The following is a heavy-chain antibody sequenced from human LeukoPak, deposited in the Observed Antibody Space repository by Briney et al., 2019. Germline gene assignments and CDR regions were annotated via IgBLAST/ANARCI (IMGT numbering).Heavy chain of an antibody. V-gene: IGHV5-51*01. Sequence: WIRQPPGKGLEWMGIIYPGDSDTRYSPSFQGQVTISADKSITTAYLQWSSLKASDTAMYYCARGAMGADLGYYWGQGTLVTVSS. CDR3: ARGAMGADLGYY. CDR2: IYPGDSDT. D-gene: IGHD3-16*01. J-gene: IGHJ4*02.